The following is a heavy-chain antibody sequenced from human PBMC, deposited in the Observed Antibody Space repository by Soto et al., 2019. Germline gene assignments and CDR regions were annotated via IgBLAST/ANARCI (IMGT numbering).Heavy chain of an antibody. CDR1: GYTFTRYG. CDR2: INTYNGNT. Sequence: QVQLVQSGAEVKNPGASVKVSCKASGYTFTRYGIGWARQAPGQGLEWMGWINTYNGNTYYAQNVQGRVTLTTDTXSSTAYMELRGLRSNDTAIYYWAMEDVYGTPSPQDVWGQGTTVIVSS. J-gene: IGHJ6*02. CDR3: AMEDVYGTPSPQDV. D-gene: IGHD3-16*01. V-gene: IGHV1-18*01.